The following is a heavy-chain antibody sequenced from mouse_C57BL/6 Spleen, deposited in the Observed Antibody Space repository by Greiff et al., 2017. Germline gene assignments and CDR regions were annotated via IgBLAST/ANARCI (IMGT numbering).Heavy chain of an antibody. CDR2: INPGSGGS. D-gene: IGHD2-5*01. CDR1: GYAFTTYL. CDR3: ARSGDYSNYASFDY. J-gene: IGHJ2*01. Sequence: QVQLQQSGAELVRPGTSVKVSCKASGYAFTTYLIEWVKQRPGQGLEWIGVINPGSGGSNYNEKFKGKATLTADKSSSTAYMQLSSLTSEDSAVYFCARSGDYSNYASFDYWGQGTTLTVSS. V-gene: IGHV1-54*01.